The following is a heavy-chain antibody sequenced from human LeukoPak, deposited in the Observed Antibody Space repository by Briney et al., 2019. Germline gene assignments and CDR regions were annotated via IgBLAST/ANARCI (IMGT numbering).Heavy chain of an antibody. CDR2: ISGGGGST. CDR3: AKLAQGYCSSTSCAPGAFDY. D-gene: IGHD2-2*01. Sequence: GGSLRLSCAASGFTFNSYAMSWVRQAPGKGLEWVSAISGGGGSTYYADSVKGRFTISRDNSKNTLYLQMNSLRAEDTAVYYCAKLAQGYCSSTSCAPGAFDYWGQGTLVTVSS. CDR1: GFTFNSYA. J-gene: IGHJ4*02. V-gene: IGHV3-23*01.